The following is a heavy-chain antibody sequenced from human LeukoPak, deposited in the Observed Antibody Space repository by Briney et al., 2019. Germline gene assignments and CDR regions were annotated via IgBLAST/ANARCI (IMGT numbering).Heavy chain of an antibody. V-gene: IGHV3-30*18. J-gene: IGHJ6*03. D-gene: IGHD3-22*01. CDR3: AKANYYYDSSGYIHYMDV. CDR2: ISYDGSNK. CDR1: GFTVSSNY. Sequence: PGGSLRLSCAASGFTVSSNYMSWVRQAPGKGLEWVAVISYDGSNKYYADSVKGRFTISRDNSKNTLYLQMNSLRAEDTAVYYCAKANYYYDSSGYIHYMDVWGKGTTVTISS.